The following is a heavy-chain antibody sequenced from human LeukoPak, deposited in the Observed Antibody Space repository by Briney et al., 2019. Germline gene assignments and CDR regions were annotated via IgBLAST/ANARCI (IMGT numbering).Heavy chain of an antibody. D-gene: IGHD2-2*01. Sequence: SETQSLTCTVSGGSLSSGGYYWSWIRQPPGKGLEWIAYIYHNGSTYYNPSLKSRVTISVDRSKTQFSLKLDSVTAADTAVYYCARDRACSSTSCYVWSAQGVGYFDYWGQGTLVTVSS. CDR2: IYHNGST. CDR3: ARDRACSSTSCYVWSAQGVGYFDY. J-gene: IGHJ4*02. V-gene: IGHV4-30-2*01. CDR1: GGSLSSGGYY.